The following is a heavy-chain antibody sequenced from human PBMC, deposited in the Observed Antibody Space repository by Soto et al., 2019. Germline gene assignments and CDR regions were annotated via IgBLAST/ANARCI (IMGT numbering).Heavy chain of an antibody. J-gene: IGHJ4*02. CDR2: IRSKAYGGTT. CDR1: GCTFGDYA. V-gene: IGHV3-49*03. CDR3: TRKRITMIVVVPSPFDY. Sequence: GSLILSCTASGCTFGDYAMSWFRQAPGRGLEWVGFIRSKAYGGTTEYAASVKGRFTISRDDSKSIAYLQMNSLKTEDTAVYYCTRKRITMIVVVPSPFDYWGQGTLVTVSS. D-gene: IGHD3-22*01.